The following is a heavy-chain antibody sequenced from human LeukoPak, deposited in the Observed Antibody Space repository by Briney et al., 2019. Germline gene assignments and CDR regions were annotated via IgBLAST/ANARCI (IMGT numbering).Heavy chain of an antibody. CDR3: ARSPFYYYGMDV. CDR2: INHSGST. V-gene: IGHV4-34*01. J-gene: IGHJ6*02. CDR1: GGSFSGYY. Sequence: ASETLSLTCAVYGGSFSGYYWSWIRQPPGKGLEWIGEINHSGSTNYNPSLKSRVTISVDTSKNQFSLKLSSVTAADTAVYYCARSPFYYYGMDVWGQGTTVTVSS.